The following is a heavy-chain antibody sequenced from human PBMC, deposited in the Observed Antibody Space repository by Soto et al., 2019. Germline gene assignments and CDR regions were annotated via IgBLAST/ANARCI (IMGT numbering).Heavy chain of an antibody. V-gene: IGHV1-3*05. J-gene: IGHJ4*02. CDR2: INAGNGNT. CDR1: GYTFSSYA. Sequence: QVQLVQSGAEEKKPGASVKVSCKASGYTFSSYAMDWVRQAPGQRLEWMGWINAGNGNTKYSQKFQGRVTITRDTAASTAYMALSSLRSEDTAVYSCARGGPPIDYWGQGTLVTVSS. D-gene: IGHD3-10*01. CDR3: ARGGPPIDY.